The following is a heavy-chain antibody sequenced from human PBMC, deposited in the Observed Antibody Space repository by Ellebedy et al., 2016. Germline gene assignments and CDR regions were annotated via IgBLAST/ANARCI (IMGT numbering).Heavy chain of an antibody. Sequence: ASVKVSCKASGYTFTSYGISWVRQAPGQGLEWMGWISAYNVNTNYAQKLQGRVTMTTDTSTSTAYMELRSLRSDDTAVYYCARSWSPVFGVVTSSTYFDYWGQGTLVTVSS. CDR3: ARSWSPVFGVVTSSTYFDY. V-gene: IGHV1-18*01. CDR2: ISAYNVNT. CDR1: GYTFTSYG. D-gene: IGHD3-3*01. J-gene: IGHJ4*02.